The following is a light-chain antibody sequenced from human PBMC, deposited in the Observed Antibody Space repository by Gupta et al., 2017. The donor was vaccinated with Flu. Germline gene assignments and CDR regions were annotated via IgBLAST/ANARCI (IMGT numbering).Light chain of an antibody. CDR1: RNDIGDYKY. Sequence: QSALTQPASVSGSLGQSITISCTGTRNDIGDYKYVSWYQQHPGKVPKHFGYEVSKRPVGVSNRFSGSKSGNTASLTIFGLQTEDEADYYCTSYRTDSTWVFGGGTELTVL. V-gene: IGLV2-14*01. CDR2: EVS. J-gene: IGLJ2*01. CDR3: TSYRTDSTWV.